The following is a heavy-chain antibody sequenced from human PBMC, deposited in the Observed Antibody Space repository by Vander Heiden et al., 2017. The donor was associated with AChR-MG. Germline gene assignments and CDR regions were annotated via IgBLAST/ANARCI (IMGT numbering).Heavy chain of an antibody. Sequence: DVQLVETGGGLIQPGGSLRLSCAASGFSVSSNYLNWVRQAPGKGLEWLSIICRDGPSYFADSVKGRFTISRDNSKNMLYLQMNSLRAEDTAVYYCARGGATTGKKGYFDLWGQGTLVTVSS. V-gene: IGHV3-53*02. J-gene: IGHJ4*02. CDR3: ARGGATTGKKGYFDL. CDR2: ICRDGPS. D-gene: IGHD1-1*01. CDR1: GFSVSSNY.